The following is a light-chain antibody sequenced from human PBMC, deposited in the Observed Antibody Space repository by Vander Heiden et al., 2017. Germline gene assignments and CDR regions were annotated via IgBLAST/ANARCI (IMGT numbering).Light chain of an antibody. CDR3: SSYTSSSTLDV. J-gene: IGLJ1*01. Sequence: QSALTHPAAASCSPRHSITISCTGTSSDVGGYNYVSWYQQHPGKAPKLMIYEVSNRPSGVSNRFSGSKSGNTASLTISGLQAEDEADYYCSSYTSSSTLDVFGTGTKVTVL. CDR1: SSDVGGYNY. V-gene: IGLV2-14*01. CDR2: EVS.